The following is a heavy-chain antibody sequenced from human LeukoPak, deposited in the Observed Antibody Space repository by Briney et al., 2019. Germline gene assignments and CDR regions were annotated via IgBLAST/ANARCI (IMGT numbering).Heavy chain of an antibody. CDR2: IYSGGST. D-gene: IGHD5-24*01. J-gene: IGHJ5*02. V-gene: IGHV3-66*01. CDR1: GFTFSSYG. CDR3: AREIRDGYNDRFDP. Sequence: GGSLRLSCAGSGFTFSSYGVSWVRQAPGKGLEWVSVIYSGGSTYYADSVKGRFTISRDNSKNTLYLQMNRLRAEDTGVYYCAREIRDGYNDRFDPWGQGTLVTVSS.